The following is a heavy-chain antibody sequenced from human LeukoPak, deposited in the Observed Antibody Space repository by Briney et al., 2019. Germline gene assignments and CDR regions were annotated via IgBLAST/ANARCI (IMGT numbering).Heavy chain of an antibody. J-gene: IGHJ4*02. D-gene: IGHD2-15*01. CDR1: GFTFSSYA. CDR2: ICSNDNNT. Sequence: GGSLRLSCAASGFTFSSYAMNWVRQAPGKGLEWVSAICSNDNNTYYAKSVKGRFTISRDNSKNTLSLRLNSLRAEDTAVYYCAKGTSSSCYSAPNYWGQGTLVTVSS. CDR3: AKGTSSSCYSAPNY. V-gene: IGHV3-23*01.